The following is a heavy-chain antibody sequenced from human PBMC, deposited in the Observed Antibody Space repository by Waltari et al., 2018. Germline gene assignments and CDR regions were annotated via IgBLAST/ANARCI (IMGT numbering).Heavy chain of an antibody. J-gene: IGHJ4*02. CDR2: IKTNSEGATT. CDR3: VTDRGNFDY. V-gene: IGHV3-15*01. D-gene: IGHD6-25*01. CDR1: GFSTLTFKSAD. Sequence: EVQLVESGGGLVQPGGSLRPSCVAYGFSTLTFKSADMSGVRQAPTGGLEWIGRIKTNSEGATTEFAAPLKGRFSISRDDSKKTLYLQLSSLEKDDTAVYYCVTDRGNFDYWGQGTLVTVSS.